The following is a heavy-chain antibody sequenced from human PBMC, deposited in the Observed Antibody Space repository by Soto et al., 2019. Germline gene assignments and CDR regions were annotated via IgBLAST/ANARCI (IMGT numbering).Heavy chain of an antibody. J-gene: IGHJ4*02. CDR2: ISKSDYT. V-gene: IGHV3-21*01. CDR3: AREDSIIIPAVSDF. Sequence: GGSLRLSCTVSGFAFNNYGINWVRQAPGKGLEWVSSISKSDYTYYSDSVKGRFTISRDNTKNSVSLQMNTLRVEDTAVYYCAREDSIIIPAVSDFWGQGTLVTVSS. D-gene: IGHD2-2*01. CDR1: GFAFNNYG.